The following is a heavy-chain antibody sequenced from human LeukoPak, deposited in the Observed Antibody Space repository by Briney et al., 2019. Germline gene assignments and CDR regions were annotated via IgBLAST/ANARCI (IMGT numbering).Heavy chain of an antibody. CDR2: IGSDSKT. J-gene: IGHJ4*02. D-gene: IGHD3-22*01. CDR1: GFTFSFFS. V-gene: IGHV3-23*01. Sequence: QAGGSLRLSCAASGFTFSFFSLNWVRQAPGKGLEWVSSIGSDSKTHYSESVKGRFAISRDNSKSTLFLQMNSLRAEDTALYYCARFDYYDSSGYFDYWGQGTLVTVSS. CDR3: ARFDYYDSSGYFDY.